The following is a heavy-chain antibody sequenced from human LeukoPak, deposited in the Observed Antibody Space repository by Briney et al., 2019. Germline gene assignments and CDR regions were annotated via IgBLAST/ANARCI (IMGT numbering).Heavy chain of an antibody. J-gene: IGHJ4*02. V-gene: IGHV3-66*01. Sequence: PGGSLRLSCAASGFTFSSYSMSWVRQAPGKGLEWVPVIYGGVNTVYADSVQGRFTISRDNSKNTLYLQMSSLRAEDTAVYYCAKSPETGFLFYDWGKGTLVTVSS. CDR3: AKSPETGFLFYD. CDR2: IYGGVNT. CDR1: GFTFSSYS. D-gene: IGHD1-1*01.